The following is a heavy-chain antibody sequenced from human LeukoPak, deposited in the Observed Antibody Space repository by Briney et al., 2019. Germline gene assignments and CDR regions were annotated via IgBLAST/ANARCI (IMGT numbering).Heavy chain of an antibody. Sequence: ASVKVSCKASGYTFTGYYMHWVRQAPGQGLEWMGWINPNSGGTNYAQKFQGWVTMTRDTSISTAYMELSRLRSDDTAVYYCARSPADAPEIAAAGSGEGFDPWGQGTLVTVSS. D-gene: IGHD6-13*01. V-gene: IGHV1-2*04. J-gene: IGHJ5*02. CDR1: GYTFTGYY. CDR3: ARSPADAPEIAAAGSGEGFDP. CDR2: INPNSGGT.